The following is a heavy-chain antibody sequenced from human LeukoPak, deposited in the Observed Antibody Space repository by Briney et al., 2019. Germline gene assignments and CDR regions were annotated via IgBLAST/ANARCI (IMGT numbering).Heavy chain of an antibody. J-gene: IGHJ4*02. Sequence: GGSLRLSCAASGFTFSNYAIHWVRQAPGKGLEWVAVISYDGSNKFYADSVKGRFTISRDNSKNTLYLQMNSLRAEDTAVYYCARDFSSAMVTLPFDYWGQGTLVTVSS. D-gene: IGHD5-18*01. CDR2: ISYDGSNK. CDR3: ARDFSSAMVTLPFDY. V-gene: IGHV3-30-3*01. CDR1: GFTFSNYA.